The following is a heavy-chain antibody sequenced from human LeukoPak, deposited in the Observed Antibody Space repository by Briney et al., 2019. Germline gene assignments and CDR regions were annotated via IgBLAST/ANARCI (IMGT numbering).Heavy chain of an antibody. Sequence: GGSLRLSCAASGFTFSSYSMTWVRQAPGRGLEWVSAISGSGGSTYYADSVKGRFTISRDNSKNTLYLQMNSLRAEDTAVYYCAKDLGYNRYWGQGTLVTVSS. D-gene: IGHD6-13*01. CDR1: GFTFSSYS. J-gene: IGHJ4*02. CDR2: ISGSGGST. CDR3: AKDLGYNRY. V-gene: IGHV3-23*01.